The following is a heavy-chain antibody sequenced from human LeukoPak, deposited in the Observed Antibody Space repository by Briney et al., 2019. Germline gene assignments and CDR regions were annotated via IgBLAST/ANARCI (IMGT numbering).Heavy chain of an antibody. CDR3: ARAPERFGELLGWFDP. CDR1: GGSISSGSYY. CDR2: IYTSGST. D-gene: IGHD3-10*01. V-gene: IGHV4-61*02. Sequence: SQTLSLTCTVSGGSISSGSYYWSWIRQPAGKGLEWIGRIYTSGSTNYNPSLKSRVTISVDTSKNQFSLKLSSVTAADTAVYYCARAPERFGELLGWFDPWGQGTLVTVSS. J-gene: IGHJ5*02.